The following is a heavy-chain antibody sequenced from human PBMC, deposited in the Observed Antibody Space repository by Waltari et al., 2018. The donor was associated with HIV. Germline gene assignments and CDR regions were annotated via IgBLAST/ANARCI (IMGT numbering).Heavy chain of an antibody. Sequence: EVQLVESGGGLVQPGGSLRLSCAASGFTFSSYSMNWVRQAPGKVLEWVSDIRSRSSTITYADSVKGRLTIPRDNAKNSLYLQMNSLRAEDTAVYYCARDTPYNWNYPGGYFDYWGQGTLVTVSS. CDR2: IRSRSSTI. V-gene: IGHV3-48*04. CDR1: GFTFSSYS. J-gene: IGHJ4*02. D-gene: IGHD1-7*01. CDR3: ARDTPYNWNYPGGYFDY.